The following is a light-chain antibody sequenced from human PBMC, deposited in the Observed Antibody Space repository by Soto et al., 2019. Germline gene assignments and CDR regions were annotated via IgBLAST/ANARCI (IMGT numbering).Light chain of an antibody. V-gene: IGKV3-20*01. CDR1: QSISSYY. CDR2: GAS. Sequence: EIVLTQSPGTLSLSPGERATLSCRASQSISSYYLAWYQQEPGQAPRLLIHGASSRATGIPDRFSGSGSGTDFTLTISRLEPEDFAVYYCQQYGTSRPWAFGQGTKVEIK. CDR3: QQYGTSRPWA. J-gene: IGKJ1*01.